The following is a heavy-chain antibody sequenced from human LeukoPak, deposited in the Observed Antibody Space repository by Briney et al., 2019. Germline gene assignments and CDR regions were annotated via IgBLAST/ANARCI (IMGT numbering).Heavy chain of an antibody. CDR2: IYSSGST. CDR3: ARQTLALDYLDY. Sequence: PSETLTLTCTVSGDSISYYYWSWIRQPPGKGLEWIGYIYSSGSTNYNPSLKSRVTMSLDTSKNQFSLKLSSVTAADTAVYYCARQTLALDYLDYWGQGTLVTVSS. J-gene: IGHJ4*02. V-gene: IGHV4-59*08. CDR1: GDSISYYY.